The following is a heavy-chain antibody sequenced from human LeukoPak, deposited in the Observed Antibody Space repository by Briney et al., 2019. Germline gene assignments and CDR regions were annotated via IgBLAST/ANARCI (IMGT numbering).Heavy chain of an antibody. CDR1: GFTFSSYS. V-gene: IGHV3-48*02. J-gene: IGHJ5*02. CDR3: ARDRAPAWFDP. Sequence: GGSLRLSCAASGFTFSSYSMNWVRQAPGKGLEWVSYISSSSSTIYYADSVKGRFTISRDNAKNSLDLQMNSLRDEDTAVYYCARDRAPAWFDPWGQGTLVTVSS. CDR2: ISSSSSTI. D-gene: IGHD2-2*01.